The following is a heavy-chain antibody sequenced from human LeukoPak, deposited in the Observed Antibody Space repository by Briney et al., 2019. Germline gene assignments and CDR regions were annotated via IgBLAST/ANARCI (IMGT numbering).Heavy chain of an antibody. J-gene: IGHJ6*02. CDR1: GGSISSYY. CDR2: IYYSGST. Sequence: SETLSLTCTASGGSISSYYWSWIRQPPGKGLEWIGYIYYSGSTNYNPPLKSRVTISVDTSKNQFSLKLSSVTAADTAVYYCARSYYYYGMDVWGQGTTVTVSS. CDR3: ARSYYYYGMDV. V-gene: IGHV4-59*01.